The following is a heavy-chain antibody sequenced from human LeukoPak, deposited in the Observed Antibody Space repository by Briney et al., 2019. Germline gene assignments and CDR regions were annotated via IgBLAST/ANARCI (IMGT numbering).Heavy chain of an antibody. D-gene: IGHD5/OR15-5a*01. CDR1: GYSLNEIS. J-gene: IGHJ3*01. CDR2: FDPDDGQT. Sequence: ASVKVSCKVSGYSLNEISMHWVRQAPGKGLEWMGSFDPDDGQTIYSQKFQGRVTITEDTSTDTASLELSSLRSEDTPVYYCAPLHVSPFWGQGTMVPVSS. V-gene: IGHV1-24*01. CDR3: APLHVSPF.